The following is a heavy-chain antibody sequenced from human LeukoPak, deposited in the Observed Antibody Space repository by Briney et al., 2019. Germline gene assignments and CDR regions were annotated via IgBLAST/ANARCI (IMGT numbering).Heavy chain of an antibody. J-gene: IGHJ5*02. CDR1: GFTVSDYY. CDR3: ARASHKYYDFWSGLGWFDP. V-gene: IGHV3-11*01. CDR2: ISSSGSTI. D-gene: IGHD3-3*01. Sequence: GGSLRLSCAASGFTVSDYYMSWIRQAPGKGLEWVSYISSSGSTIYYADSVKGRFTISRDNAKNSLYLQMNSLRAEDTAVYYCARASHKYYDFWSGLGWFDPWGQGTLVTVSS.